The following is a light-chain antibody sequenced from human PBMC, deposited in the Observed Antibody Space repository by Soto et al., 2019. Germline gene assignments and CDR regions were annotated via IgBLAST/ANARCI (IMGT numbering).Light chain of an antibody. CDR2: EVV. Sequence: QSALTQPPSASGSPGQSVTISCTGTKNDIGVYDFVSWYQHHPGKAPRLIIYEVVQRPSGVPDRFSGSKSGNTASLTVSGLQAADEADYYCSSYAGSNNLHVLFGGGTKLTVL. V-gene: IGLV2-8*01. CDR1: KNDIGVYDF. CDR3: SSYAGSNNLHVL. J-gene: IGLJ2*01.